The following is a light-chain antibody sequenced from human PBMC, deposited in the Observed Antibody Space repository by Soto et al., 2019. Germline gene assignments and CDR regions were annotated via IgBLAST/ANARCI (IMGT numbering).Light chain of an antibody. CDR2: DND. CDR1: SSNIGHNY. V-gene: IGLV1-51*01. J-gene: IGLJ2*01. Sequence: QSVLTQPPSVSAAPGQTVIISCSGSSSNIGHNYVCWYQHLPGTAPKLLIFDNDKRPSGIPDRFSGSKSGTSATLGITGLQAGDEADYYCGTWDSSLSVGLFGGGTKLTVL. CDR3: GTWDSSLSVGL.